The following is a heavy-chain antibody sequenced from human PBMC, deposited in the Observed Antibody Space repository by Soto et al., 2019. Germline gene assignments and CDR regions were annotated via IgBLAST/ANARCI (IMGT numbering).Heavy chain of an antibody. V-gene: IGHV3-23*01. CDR3: AKDPTYYFDY. CDR1: GFTFRSYA. Sequence: EVQLLESGGGLVQPGGSLRLSCAASGFTFRSYAMSWVRQAPGKGLEWVSTISGSGGSTYYADSVKGRFTIPRDNSKNTLYLQMNSLRDEDTAVYYCAKDPTYYFDYWGQGTLVTVSS. J-gene: IGHJ4*02. CDR2: ISGSGGST.